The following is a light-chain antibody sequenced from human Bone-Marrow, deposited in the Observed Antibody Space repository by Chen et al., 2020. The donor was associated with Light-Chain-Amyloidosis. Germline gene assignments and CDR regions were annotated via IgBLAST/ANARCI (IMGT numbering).Light chain of an antibody. CDR2: ASN. J-gene: IGLJ3*02. CDR1: SSNNGKNY. V-gene: IGLV1-51*01. CDR3: VAWDISLSGRV. Sequence: QSALTQPPSLSAAPGQNVTIPSSGSSSNNGKNYVSCYQQLPGTAPKLLIYASNNTPAGIPDRFSATQSLTSAALGITGLQTVDEDDYYCVAWDISLSGRVFGGGTRLTIL.